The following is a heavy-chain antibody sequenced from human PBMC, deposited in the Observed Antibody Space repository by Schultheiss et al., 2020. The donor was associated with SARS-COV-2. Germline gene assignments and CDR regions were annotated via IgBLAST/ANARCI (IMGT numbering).Heavy chain of an antibody. V-gene: IGHV3-66*04. CDR1: GFTVSSNY. J-gene: IGHJ6*02. CDR2: ISGSGGST. D-gene: IGHD1-26*01. CDR3: ARHRESGTHYYYYGMDV. Sequence: GGSLRLSCAASGFTVSSNYMSWVRQAPGKGLEWVSAISGSGGSTYYADSVKGRFTISRDNSKNSLYLQMNSLRAEDTAVYYCARHRESGTHYYYYGMDVWGQGTTVTVSS.